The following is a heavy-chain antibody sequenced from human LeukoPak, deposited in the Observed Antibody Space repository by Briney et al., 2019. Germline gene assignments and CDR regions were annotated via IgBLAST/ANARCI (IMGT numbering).Heavy chain of an antibody. CDR3: TRDFNSKMATITDI. V-gene: IGHV1-18*01. J-gene: IGHJ4*02. D-gene: IGHD5-24*01. CDR1: GYTFLDCG. Sequence: ASVKVSCKASGYTFLDCGISWLRQAPGQGLEWVGWVAPHNGNTEYSQKFQGRVTLTTDTLTNTAFMELTSLSPDDTAIYYCTRDFNSKMATITDIWGQGTLVAVSS. CDR2: VAPHNGNT.